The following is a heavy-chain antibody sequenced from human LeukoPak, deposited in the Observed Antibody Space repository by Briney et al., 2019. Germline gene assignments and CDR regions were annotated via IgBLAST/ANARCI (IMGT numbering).Heavy chain of an antibody. J-gene: IGHJ4*02. CDR1: GYTFTSYD. Sequence: ASVKVSCKASGYTFTSYDINWVRQATGQGLEWMGWMNPNSGDTGYAQKFQGRVTMTRNTSISTAYMELSSLRSEDTAVYYCARAPQLTGYYSFGYWGQGTLVTVSS. D-gene: IGHD3-9*01. CDR2: MNPNSGDT. V-gene: IGHV1-8*01. CDR3: ARAPQLTGYYSFGY.